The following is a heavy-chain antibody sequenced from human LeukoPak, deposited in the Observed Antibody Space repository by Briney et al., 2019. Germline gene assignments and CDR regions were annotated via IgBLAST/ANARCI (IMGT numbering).Heavy chain of an antibody. CDR3: ASGVGATKGDAFDI. D-gene: IGHD1-26*01. Sequence: SETLSLTCTVSGGSISSSSYYWGWIRQPPGKGLEWIGSIYYSGSTYYNPSLKSRVTISVDTSKNQSSLRLSSVTAADTAVYYCASGVGATKGDAFDIWGQGTMVTVSS. CDR2: IYYSGST. J-gene: IGHJ3*02. CDR1: GGSISSSSYY. V-gene: IGHV4-39*01.